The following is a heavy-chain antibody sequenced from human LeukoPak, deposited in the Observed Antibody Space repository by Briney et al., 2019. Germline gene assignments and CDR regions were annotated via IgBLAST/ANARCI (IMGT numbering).Heavy chain of an antibody. CDR1: GYSISRGYS. CDR3: ARFDHVWETHGMDAFDL. Sequence: SETLSLTCAVSGYSISRGYSWGWIRQPPAKGVEWIGNIYHSESTHYNPSLKSRVTISADTSKNQFSLKLSSVTAADTAVYYCARFDHVWETHGMDAFDLWGQGTMVTVSS. J-gene: IGHJ3*01. V-gene: IGHV4-38-2*01. D-gene: IGHD3-16*01. CDR2: IYHSEST.